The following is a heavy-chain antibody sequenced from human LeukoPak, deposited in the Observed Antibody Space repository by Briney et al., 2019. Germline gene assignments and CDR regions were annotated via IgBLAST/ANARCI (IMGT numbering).Heavy chain of an antibody. J-gene: IGHJ6*02. CDR2: TSAYNGNT. CDR3: ARDGCSSTSCYYYYYGMDV. CDR1: GYTFTSYG. D-gene: IGHD2-2*01. V-gene: IGHV1-18*01. Sequence: GASVKVSCKASGYTFTSYGISWVRQAPGQGLEWMGWTSAYNGNTNYAQKLQGRATMTTDTSTSTACMELRSLRSDDTAVYYCARDGCSSTSCYYYYYGMDVWGQGTTVTVSS.